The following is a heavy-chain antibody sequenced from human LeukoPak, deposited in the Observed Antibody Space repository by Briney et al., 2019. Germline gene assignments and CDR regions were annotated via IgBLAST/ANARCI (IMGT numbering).Heavy chain of an antibody. J-gene: IGHJ2*01. Sequence: SETLSLTCTVSGGSISSYYWSWIRQPPGKGLEWIGYIYYSGSTNYNPSLKSRVTISVDTSKNQFSLKLSSVTAADTAVYYCARDGYGDYENWYFDLWGRGTLVTVSS. D-gene: IGHD4-17*01. CDR2: IYYSGST. CDR1: GGSISSYY. CDR3: ARDGYGDYENWYFDL. V-gene: IGHV4-59*01.